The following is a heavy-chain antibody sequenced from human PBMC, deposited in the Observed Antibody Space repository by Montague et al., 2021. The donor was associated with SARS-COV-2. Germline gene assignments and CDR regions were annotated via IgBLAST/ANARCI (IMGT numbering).Heavy chain of an antibody. J-gene: IGHJ5*02. CDR2: IKSKAVGGAI. Sequence: SLRLSCAASGFTFSSAWMTWVRQSPGKGLEWVGRIKSKAVGGAIQYATSVKGRFTISRDDSENTLYLRMDSLTTEDTAVYYCTADFSDTAEQMAQTDLWGQGTLVTVSS. V-gene: IGHV3-15*01. CDR3: TADFSDTAEQMAQTDL. CDR1: GFTFSSAW. D-gene: IGHD5-24*01.